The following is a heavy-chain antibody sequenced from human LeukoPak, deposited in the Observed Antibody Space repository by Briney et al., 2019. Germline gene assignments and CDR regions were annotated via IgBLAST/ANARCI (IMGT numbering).Heavy chain of an antibody. Sequence: ASVKVSCKASGYTFTSYYMHWVRQAPGQGLEWMGIINPSGGSTSYAQKFQGRVTMTRDTSTSTLYMELSGLRPEDTAVYYCARDGWSEMGTILREVVSDYWGQGTLVIVSS. CDR3: ARDGWSEMGTILREVVSDY. D-gene: IGHD5-24*01. CDR2: INPSGGST. J-gene: IGHJ4*02. CDR1: GYTFTSYY. V-gene: IGHV1-46*01.